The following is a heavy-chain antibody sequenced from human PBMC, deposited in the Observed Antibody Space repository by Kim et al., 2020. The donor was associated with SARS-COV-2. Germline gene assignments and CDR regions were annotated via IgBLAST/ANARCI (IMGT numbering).Heavy chain of an antibody. J-gene: IGHJ4*01. CDR1: GGSFSGYY. CDR2: INHSGST. V-gene: IGHV4-34*01. D-gene: IGHD2-2*01. CDR3: ARSLGYCSSTSCPGPFDY. Sequence: SETLSLTCAVYGGSFSGYYWSWIRQPPGKGLEWIGEINHSGSTNYNPSLKSRVTISVDTSKNQFSLKLSSVTAADTAVYYCARSLGYCSSTSCPGPFDY.